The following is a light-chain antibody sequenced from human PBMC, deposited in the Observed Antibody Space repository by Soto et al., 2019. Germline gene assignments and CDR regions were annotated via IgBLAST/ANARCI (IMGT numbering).Light chain of an antibody. CDR1: ETISTN. CDR3: QQYSNWPPAIT. J-gene: IGKJ5*01. Sequence: EIVLTQSPATLSVSPWERATLSCRATETISTNLAWFQRKPGQPPRLLIYGSSTRATGVPDRFSGSGSGTEFTLIISSLQSEDVALYYCQQYSNWPPAITFGQGTRLRL. CDR2: GSS. V-gene: IGKV3-15*01.